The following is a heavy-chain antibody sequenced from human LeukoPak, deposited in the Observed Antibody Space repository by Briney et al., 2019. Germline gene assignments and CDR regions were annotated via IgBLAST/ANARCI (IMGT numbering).Heavy chain of an antibody. CDR2: INPNSGDT. D-gene: IGHD4-17*01. J-gene: IGHJ3*02. Sequence: ASVKVSCKASGYTFTGYYMHWVRQAPGQGLEWMGWINPNSGDTNYAQKLQGRATMTRDTSNSTAYMELSRLRSDDTAVYYCATPTTLTTDYAFDIWGQGTMVTVSS. CDR3: ATPTTLTTDYAFDI. CDR1: GYTFTGYY. V-gene: IGHV1-2*02.